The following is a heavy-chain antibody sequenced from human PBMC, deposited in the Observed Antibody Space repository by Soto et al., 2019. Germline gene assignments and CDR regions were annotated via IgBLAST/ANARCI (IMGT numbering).Heavy chain of an antibody. J-gene: IGHJ4*02. Sequence: QVQLVQSGAEVKKPGASVKVSCKASGYTFTSYGISWVRQAPGQGLEWMGWISAYNGNTNYAQKLQGRVTMTTDTSTSTGYMELRSLRSDDTAVYYCARDIVVVPAASTELDYWGQGTLVTVSS. CDR3: ARDIVVVPAASTELDY. CDR1: GYTFTSYG. CDR2: ISAYNGNT. D-gene: IGHD2-2*01. V-gene: IGHV1-18*01.